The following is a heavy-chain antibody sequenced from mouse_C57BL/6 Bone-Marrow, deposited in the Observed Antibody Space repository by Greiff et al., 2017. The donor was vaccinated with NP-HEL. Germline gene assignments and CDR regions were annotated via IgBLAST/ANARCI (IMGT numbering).Heavy chain of an antibody. D-gene: IGHD1-1*01. V-gene: IGHV14-4*01. CDR1: GFNIKDDY. CDR3: TTTPFITTVVATDY. J-gene: IGHJ2*01. Sequence: EVQLVESGAELVRPGASVKLSCTASGFNIKDDYMHWVKQRPEQGLEWIGWIDPENGDTEYDSKFQGKATITADTSSNTAYLHLSSLTSEDTAVYYCTTTPFITTVVATDYWGQGTTLTVSS. CDR2: IDPENGDT.